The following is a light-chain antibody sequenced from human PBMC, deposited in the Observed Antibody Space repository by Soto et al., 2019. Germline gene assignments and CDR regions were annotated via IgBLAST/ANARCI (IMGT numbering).Light chain of an antibody. Sequence: DIQMTQSPSSLSASVGDRVTISCRARQSISNYLNWYQQKPGKAPKLLIYAASSLQSGVPSRFSGSGSGTDFTLTISSLQPEDFATYYCQHSYSTPYTCAQGTKLEIK. CDR1: QSISNY. CDR2: AAS. V-gene: IGKV1-39*01. CDR3: QHSYSTPYT. J-gene: IGKJ2*01.